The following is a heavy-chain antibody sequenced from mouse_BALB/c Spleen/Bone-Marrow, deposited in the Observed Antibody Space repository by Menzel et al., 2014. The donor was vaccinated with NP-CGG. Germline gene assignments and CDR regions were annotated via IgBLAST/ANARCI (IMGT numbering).Heavy chain of an antibody. CDR2: ISYSGST. V-gene: IGHV3-8*02. J-gene: IGHJ2*01. CDR3: ATYDGYYFDY. Sequence: EVKVVESGPSLVKPSQTLSLTCSVSGDSITSGYWNWIRKFPGNKLEYMGYISYSGSTYYNPSLKGRISITRDTSKNHYYPQLNSVTAEDSATYYCATYDGYYFDYWGQGTTLTVSS. D-gene: IGHD1-2*01. CDR1: GDSITSGY.